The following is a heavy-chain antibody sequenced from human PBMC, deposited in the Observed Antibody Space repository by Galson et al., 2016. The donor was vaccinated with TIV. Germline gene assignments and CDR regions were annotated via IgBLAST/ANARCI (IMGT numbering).Heavy chain of an antibody. CDR2: ISGYNGNT. V-gene: IGHV1-18*01. CDR3: ARWADTGSYYQYFHH. Sequence: SVKASCKASGYTFTNYGINWVRQAPGQGLEWMGWISGYNGNTKYAQMFQGRVSMTTDTSTSTAYLELRSLRSDDTAVYYCARWADTGSYYQYFHHWGQGTLVSVSS. J-gene: IGHJ1*01. CDR1: GYTFTNYG. D-gene: IGHD1-26*01.